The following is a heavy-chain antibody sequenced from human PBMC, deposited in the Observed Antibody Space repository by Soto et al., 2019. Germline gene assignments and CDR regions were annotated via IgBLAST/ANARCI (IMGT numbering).Heavy chain of an antibody. Sequence: EVQLLESGGGLVQPGGSLRLSCAASGFTFSSYAMSWFRQAPGKGLEWVSAISGSGGSTYYADSVKGRFTISRDNSKNTLYLQMNSLRAEDTAVYYCAKGSGYCSGGSCYSRVYWGQGTLVTVSS. D-gene: IGHD2-15*01. CDR2: ISGSGGST. J-gene: IGHJ4*02. CDR3: AKGSGYCSGGSCYSRVY. CDR1: GFTFSSYA. V-gene: IGHV3-23*01.